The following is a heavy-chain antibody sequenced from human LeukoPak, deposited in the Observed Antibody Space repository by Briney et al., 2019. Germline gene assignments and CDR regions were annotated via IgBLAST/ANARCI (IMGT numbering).Heavy chain of an antibody. D-gene: IGHD5-12*01. CDR3: TTAYIAATKDFDY. CDR1: GFTFSYAW. Sequence: PGESLKISCAASGFTFSYAWMNWVRQAPGKGLEWVGRIKSKTDGGTTDYAASVKGRFTISRDDSKNTLYLQMNSLKTEDTAVYYCTTAYIAATKDFDYWGQGTLVSVSS. J-gene: IGHJ4*02. CDR2: IKSKTDGGTT. V-gene: IGHV3-15*01.